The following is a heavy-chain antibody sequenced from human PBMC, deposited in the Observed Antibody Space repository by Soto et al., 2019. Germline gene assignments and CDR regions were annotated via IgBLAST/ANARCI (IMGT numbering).Heavy chain of an antibody. CDR3: ARSQVTRPVLFN. CDR1: GGSISSSSYY. J-gene: IGHJ4*02. CDR2: IYYSGST. Sequence: QLQLQESGPGLVKPSETLSLTCTVSGGSISSSSYYWGWIRQPPGKGLEWIGSIYYSGSTYYNPSLKSRVTISVDTSKNQFSLKLSSVTAADTAVYYCARSQVTRPVLFNWGQGTLVTVSS. D-gene: IGHD6-6*01. V-gene: IGHV4-39*01.